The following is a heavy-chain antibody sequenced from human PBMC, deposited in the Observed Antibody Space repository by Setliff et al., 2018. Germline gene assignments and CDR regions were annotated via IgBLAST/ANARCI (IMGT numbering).Heavy chain of an antibody. D-gene: IGHD3-16*01. CDR2: INPKNGGA. V-gene: IGHV1-46*01. Sequence: ASVQVSCKASGYPFTSYYIHWVRQAPGQGLEWMGVINPKNGGATYPQNLQGRVTMTRDTSMSTVYMELSSLRFEDTAVYYCARERAGGRGFTFGAIYYYYGMDVWGQGTTVTVSS. CDR3: ARERAGGRGFTFGAIYYYYGMDV. J-gene: IGHJ6*02. CDR1: GYPFTSYY.